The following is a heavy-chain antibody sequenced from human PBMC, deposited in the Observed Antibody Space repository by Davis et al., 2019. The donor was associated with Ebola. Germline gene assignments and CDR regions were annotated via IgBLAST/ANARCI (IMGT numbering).Heavy chain of an antibody. D-gene: IGHD4-23*01. Sequence: PGGSLRLSCKGSGYSFTTYWIGWVRQMPGKGLEWMGIIYPGDSDTRYSPSFQGQVTISADKSSTTAYLQWSSLKASDTAIYYCARLSTVVTHSGMDVWGQGTTVTVSS. CDR2: IYPGDSDT. J-gene: IGHJ6*02. CDR1: GYSFTTYW. CDR3: ARLSTVVTHSGMDV. V-gene: IGHV5-51*01.